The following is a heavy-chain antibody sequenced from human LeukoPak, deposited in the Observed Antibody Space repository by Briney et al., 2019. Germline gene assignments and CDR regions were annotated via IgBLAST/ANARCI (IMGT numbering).Heavy chain of an antibody. CDR2: IIPIFGTA. J-gene: IGHJ3*02. V-gene: IGHV1-69*13. D-gene: IGHD3-3*01. CDR1: GGTFSSYA. CDR3: ARGRYYDFWSGPKIAFDI. Sequence: SVKVSCKASGGTFSSYAISWVRQAPGQGLEWMGGIIPIFGTANYAQKFQGRVTITADESTSTAYMELSSLRSEDTAVYYCARGRYYDFWSGPKIAFDIWGQGTMVTVSS.